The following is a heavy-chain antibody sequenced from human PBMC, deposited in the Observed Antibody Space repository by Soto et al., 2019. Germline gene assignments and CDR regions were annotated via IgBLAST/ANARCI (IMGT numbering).Heavy chain of an antibody. D-gene: IGHD4-17*01. Sequence: LSLTCTVSGGSISSGGYYWSWIRQHPGKGLEWIGYIYYSGSTYYNPSLKSRVTISVDTSKNQFSLKLSSVTAADAAVYYCARGATTWYFDYWGQGTLVAVSS. CDR1: GGSISSGGYY. CDR2: IYYSGST. V-gene: IGHV4-31*03. J-gene: IGHJ4*02. CDR3: ARGATTWYFDY.